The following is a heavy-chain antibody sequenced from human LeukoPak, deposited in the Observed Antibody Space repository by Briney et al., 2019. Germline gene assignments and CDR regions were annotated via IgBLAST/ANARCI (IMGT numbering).Heavy chain of an antibody. CDR2: MNPNSGNT. V-gene: IGHV1-8*03. Sequence: ASVKVSCKASGYTFTSYDINWVRQATGQGLEWMGWMNPNSGNTGYAQKFQGRVTITRNTSISTAYMELSGLRSEDTAVYYCARGGDFEHYYYYMDVWGKGTTVTVSS. J-gene: IGHJ6*03. D-gene: IGHD3-10*01. CDR3: ARGGDFEHYYYYMDV. CDR1: GYTFTSYD.